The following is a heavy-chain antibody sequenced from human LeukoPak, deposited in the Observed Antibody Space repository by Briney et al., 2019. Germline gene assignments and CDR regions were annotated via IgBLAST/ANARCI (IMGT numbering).Heavy chain of an antibody. CDR2: ISISTRPI. CDR3: ARGSEGDGYNSNPLDI. J-gene: IGHJ3*02. D-gene: IGHD5-24*01. V-gene: IGHV3-48*01. Sequence: PGGSLRLSCAVSESIFTKYSLNWVRQTPGKGLEWVSYISISTRPIYYADSVKGRFTISRDSPKNTVYLQMNSLRPEDTAVYYCARGSEGDGYNSNPLDIWGQGTMVTVSS. CDR1: ESIFTKYS.